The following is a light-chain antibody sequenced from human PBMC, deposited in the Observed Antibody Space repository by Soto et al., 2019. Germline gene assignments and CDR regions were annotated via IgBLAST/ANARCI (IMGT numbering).Light chain of an antibody. CDR3: QLADGLRALT. Sequence: DIQMTHSPPYVSASVGDRVTISCRASQDAGSWLSWFHQKPGAAPNLLISHTPRKKSGVPPRFAGRGAGTEFTLTIFSVQPEVFGSYYFQLADGLRALTFGGGT. J-gene: IGKJ4*01. V-gene: IGKV1-12*01. CDR1: QDAGSW. CDR2: HTP.